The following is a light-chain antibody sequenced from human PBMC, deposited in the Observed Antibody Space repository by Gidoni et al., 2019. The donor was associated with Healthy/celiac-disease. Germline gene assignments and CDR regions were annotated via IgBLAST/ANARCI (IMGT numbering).Light chain of an antibody. CDR2: DVS. CDR3: CSYAGSYTYVV. CDR1: SSDVGGYHY. J-gene: IGLJ2*01. V-gene: IGLV2-11*01. Sequence: QSALTQPRSVSGSPGQSVTISCTGTSSDVGGYHYVSGYQQHPGKAPKLMIYDVSKRPSGVPDRFSGSKSGNTASLTISGLQAEDEADYYCCSYAGSYTYVVFGGGTKLTVL.